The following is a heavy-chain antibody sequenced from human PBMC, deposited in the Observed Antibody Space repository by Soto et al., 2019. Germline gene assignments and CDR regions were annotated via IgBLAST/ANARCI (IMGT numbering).Heavy chain of an antibody. J-gene: IGHJ6*02. CDR1: GGSIISSSYY. D-gene: IGHD2-2*02. CDR3: ASGGVPAAISSAGRYYYGMDV. CDR2: IYYSGST. Sequence: PSETLSLTCTFSGGSIISSSYYWGWIRQPPGKGLEWIGSIYYSGSTYYNPSLKSRVTISVDTSKNQFSLKLSSVTAADTAVYYCASGGVPAAISSAGRYYYGMDVWGQGTTVTVSS. V-gene: IGHV4-39*01.